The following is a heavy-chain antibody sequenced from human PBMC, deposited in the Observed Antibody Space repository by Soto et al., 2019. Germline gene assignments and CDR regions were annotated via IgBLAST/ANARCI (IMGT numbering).Heavy chain of an antibody. D-gene: IGHD3-22*01. Sequence: SVKVSCKASGGTFSSYAISWVRQAPGQGLEWMGGIIPIFGTANYAQKFQVRVTITADESTSTDYMELSSMRSEDTAVYYCARVQDYDSSGYNNAFDIWGQGTMVTVSS. CDR1: GGTFSSYA. CDR3: ARVQDYDSSGYNNAFDI. V-gene: IGHV1-69*13. J-gene: IGHJ3*02. CDR2: IIPIFGTA.